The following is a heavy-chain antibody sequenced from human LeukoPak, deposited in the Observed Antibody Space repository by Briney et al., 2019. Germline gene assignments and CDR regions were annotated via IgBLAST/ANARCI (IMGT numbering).Heavy chain of an antibody. V-gene: IGHV1-18*01. J-gene: IGHJ4*02. Sequence: GASVKVSCKASGYTFTSYGISWVRQAPGQGLEWMGWISAYNGNTNYAQKLQGRVTMTTDTSTSTAYMELRSLRSDDTAVYYCARVPSFYDILTGYYIDSVGPSDYWGQGTLVTVSS. CDR2: ISAYNGNT. CDR3: ARVPSFYDILTGYYIDSVGPSDY. D-gene: IGHD3-9*01. CDR1: GYTFTSYG.